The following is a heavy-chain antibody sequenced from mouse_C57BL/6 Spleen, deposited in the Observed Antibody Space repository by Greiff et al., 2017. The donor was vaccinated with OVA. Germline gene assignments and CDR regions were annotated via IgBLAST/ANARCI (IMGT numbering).Heavy chain of an antibody. Sequence: VQLQQPGTELVKPGASVKLSCKASGYTFTSYWRHGVKQRPGKGLERRGNSNASNGGTNYNEKFKRKATMTVDKSYSTAYMQHSSLTSEDSAVYYCAIAYYSNRFDDWGQGTTLTVSS. CDR2: SNASNGGT. CDR3: AIAYYSNRFDD. CDR1: GYTFTSYW. V-gene: IGHV1-53*01. J-gene: IGHJ2*01. D-gene: IGHD2-5*01.